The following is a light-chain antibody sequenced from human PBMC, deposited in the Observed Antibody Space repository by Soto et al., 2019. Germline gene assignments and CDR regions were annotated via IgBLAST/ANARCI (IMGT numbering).Light chain of an antibody. CDR3: QQYTGPPTT. CDR1: QSVSSY. J-gene: IGKJ5*01. CDR2: DAS. Sequence: EIVLTQSPATLSLSPGERATLSCRASQSVSSYLAWYQQKPGQAPRLLIYDASNRATGIPARFSGSGSGTDFTLTISSLEPEDSAVYFCQQYTGPPTTFGQGTRLEI. V-gene: IGKV3-11*01.